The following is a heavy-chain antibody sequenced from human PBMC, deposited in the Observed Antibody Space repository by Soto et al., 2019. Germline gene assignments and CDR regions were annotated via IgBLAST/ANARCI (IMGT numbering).Heavy chain of an antibody. CDR3: ARQGYYDFWSGYYKSWFFDY. CDR2: IYSGGST. Sequence: PGGSLRLSCAASGFTVSSNYMSWVRQAPGKGLEWVSVIYSGGSTYYADFVKGRFTISRDNSKNTLYFQMNSLRAEDTAVYYCARQGYYDFWSGYYKSWFFDYWGQGTLVTVSS. V-gene: IGHV3-53*01. J-gene: IGHJ4*02. D-gene: IGHD3-3*01. CDR1: GFTVSSNY.